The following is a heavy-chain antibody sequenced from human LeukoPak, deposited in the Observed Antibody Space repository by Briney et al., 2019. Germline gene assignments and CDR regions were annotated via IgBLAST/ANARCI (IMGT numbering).Heavy chain of an antibody. Sequence: PGGSLRLSCAASGVTFSSYEMNWGRQAPGKGVGWGSYISSSGSTIYYADSVKGRFTISRDNAKNSLYLQMNSLRAEDTAVYYCAKDRIAVADFDYWGQGTLVTVSS. V-gene: IGHV3-48*03. CDR1: GVTFSSYE. CDR3: AKDRIAVADFDY. J-gene: IGHJ4*02. CDR2: ISSSGSTI. D-gene: IGHD6-19*01.